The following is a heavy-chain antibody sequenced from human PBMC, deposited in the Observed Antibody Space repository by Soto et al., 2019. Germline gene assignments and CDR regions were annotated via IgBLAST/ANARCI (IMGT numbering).Heavy chain of an antibody. CDR2: ISYDGSNK. V-gene: IGHV3-30-3*01. Sequence: PGGSLRLSCAASGFTFSSYAMHWVRQAPGKGLEWVAVISYDGSNKYYADSVKGRFTISRDNSKNTLYLQMNSLRAEDTAVYYCASLSGSSGWSYYYYGMDVWGQGTTVTVS. CDR3: ASLSGSSGWSYYYYGMDV. D-gene: IGHD6-19*01. J-gene: IGHJ6*02. CDR1: GFTFSSYA.